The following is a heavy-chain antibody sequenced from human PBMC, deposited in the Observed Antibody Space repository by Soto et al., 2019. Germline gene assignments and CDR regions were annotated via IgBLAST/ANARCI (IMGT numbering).Heavy chain of an antibody. D-gene: IGHD2-15*01. CDR2: IYYSGST. V-gene: IGHV4-31*03. CDR3: PFIVDLPPYCRGTGSLYFANSGMDV. J-gene: IGHJ6*02. Sequence: SETLSLTCTVSGGSISSGGYYWSWIRQHPGKGLEWIGYIYYSGSTYYNPSLKSRVTISVDTSKNQFSLKLSSVTAADTAVYYCPFIVDLPPYCRGTGSLYFANSGMDVWGEGTRVTV. CDR1: GGSISSGGYY.